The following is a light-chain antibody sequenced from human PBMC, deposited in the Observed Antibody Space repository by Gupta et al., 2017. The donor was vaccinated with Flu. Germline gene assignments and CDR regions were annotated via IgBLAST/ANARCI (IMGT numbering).Light chain of an antibody. CDR3: SSKTSSSALV. CDR1: SSDVGGTNY. V-gene: IGLV2-14*01. J-gene: IGLJ3*02. CDR2: EVS. Sequence: QSALTQPASVSGSPGQSITISCTGTSSDVGGTNYVSWYQQHPGKAPKLIICEVSNRPSGVSDRFSGSKSGNTASLTISGLRAEDEGDYYCSSKTSSSALVFGGGTRLTVL.